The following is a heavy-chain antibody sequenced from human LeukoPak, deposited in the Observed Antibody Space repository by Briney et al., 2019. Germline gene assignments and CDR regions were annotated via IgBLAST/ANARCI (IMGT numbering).Heavy chain of an antibody. CDR3: ARDGGYDILTGMDV. CDR1: GFTFSSYE. J-gene: IGHJ6*02. V-gene: IGHV3-48*03. Sequence: PGGSLRLSCAASGFTFSSYEMNWVRQAPGKGLEWVSYISSSGSTIYYADSVKGRFTISRDNAKNSLYLQMNSLRAEDTAVYYCARDGGYDILTGMDVWGQGTTVTVSS. D-gene: IGHD3-9*01. CDR2: ISSSGSTI.